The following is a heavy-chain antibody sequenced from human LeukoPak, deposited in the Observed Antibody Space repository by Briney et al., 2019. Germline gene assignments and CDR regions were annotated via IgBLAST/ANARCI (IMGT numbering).Heavy chain of an antibody. V-gene: IGHV3-33*03. CDR3: ARGLGDGYNN. CDR1: GFTFSSYG. J-gene: IGHJ4*02. D-gene: IGHD5-24*01. CDR2: IWYDGSNK. Sequence: PGGSLRLSCAASGFTFSSYGMHWVRQAPGKGLEWVAVIWYDGSNKYYADSVKGRFTISRDNAKNTLYLQMNSVRVDDTGIYYCARGLGDGYNNWGQGTLVTVSS.